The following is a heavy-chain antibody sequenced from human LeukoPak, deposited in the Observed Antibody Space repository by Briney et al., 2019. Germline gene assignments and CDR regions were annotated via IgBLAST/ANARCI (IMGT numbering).Heavy chain of an antibody. D-gene: IGHD2-2*02. CDR2: IRYDGSNK. J-gene: IGHJ6*03. V-gene: IGHV3-30*02. Sequence: PGGSLRLSCAASGFTFSSYGMHWVRQAPGKGLEWVAFIRYDGSNKYYADSVKGRFTTSRDNSKNTLYLQMNSLRAEDTALYYCAKAPVAHCSSTSYYTYYCYMDVSGKGTTVTVSS. CDR1: GFTFSSYG. CDR3: AKAPVAHCSSTSYYTYYCYMDV.